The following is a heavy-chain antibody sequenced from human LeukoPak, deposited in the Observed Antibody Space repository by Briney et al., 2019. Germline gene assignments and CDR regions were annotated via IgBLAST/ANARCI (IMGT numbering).Heavy chain of an antibody. D-gene: IGHD3-10*01. J-gene: IGHJ4*02. CDR2: IRYDGNNK. CDR1: GFTFSSYG. Sequence: PGGSLRLSCAASGFTFSSYGMHWVRQAPGKGLEWVAFIRYDGNNKYYADSVKGRFTISRDNSDNTLYLQMNSLRVEDTAVYYCAKTPRGYFRGANNFDYWGQGTLVTVSS. V-gene: IGHV3-30*02. CDR3: AKTPRGYFRGANNFDY.